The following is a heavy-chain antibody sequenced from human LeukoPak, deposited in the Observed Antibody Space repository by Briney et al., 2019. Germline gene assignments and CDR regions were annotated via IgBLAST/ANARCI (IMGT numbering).Heavy chain of an antibody. D-gene: IGHD5-24*01. CDR3: GSPRWRADGYNFWFDA. Sequence: SETLSLTRTVSGGSISGGSYYSSCIRQPPGKGLELLGYISYSGSTYYNPSLKSRILLSVDTSKNQFSLKLSSVTAADTALYYCGSPRWRADGYNFWFDAWGQGTLVTVSS. CDR1: GGSISGGSYY. CDR2: ISYSGST. V-gene: IGHV4-30-4*01. J-gene: IGHJ5*02.